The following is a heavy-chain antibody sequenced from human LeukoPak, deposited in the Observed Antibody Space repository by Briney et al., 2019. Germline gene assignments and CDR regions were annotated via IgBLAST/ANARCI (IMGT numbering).Heavy chain of an antibody. Sequence: ASVKVSCKASGYTFTGYYMHWVRQASGQGLEWMGWINPNSGGTNYAQKFQGRVTMTRDTSISTAYMELSRLRSDDTAVYYCARERKGTTVIYYYGMDVWGQGTTVTVSS. CDR1: GYTFTGYY. J-gene: IGHJ6*02. V-gene: IGHV1-2*02. CDR2: INPNSGGT. CDR3: ARERKGTTVIYYYGMDV. D-gene: IGHD4-11*01.